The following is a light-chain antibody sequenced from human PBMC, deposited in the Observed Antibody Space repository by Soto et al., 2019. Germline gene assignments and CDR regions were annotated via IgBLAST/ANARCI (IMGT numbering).Light chain of an antibody. CDR2: DVN. CDR1: SSDVGGYNY. V-gene: IGLV2-14*01. CDR3: RSYTSSSTLV. Sequence: QSALTQPASVSGSPGQSITISCTGTSSDVGGYNYVSWYQQSPGKAPKLMIFDVNNRPSGVSNRFSGSKSGNTASLTISGLQAGDEADYYCRSYTSSSTLVFGGGTKLTVL. J-gene: IGLJ2*01.